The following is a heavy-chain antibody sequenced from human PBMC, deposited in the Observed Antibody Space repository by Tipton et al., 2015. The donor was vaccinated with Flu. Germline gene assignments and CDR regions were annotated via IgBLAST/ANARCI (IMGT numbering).Heavy chain of an antibody. CDR3: ARDSDIVVDNWFDP. V-gene: IGHV4-4*07. CDR1: GGSISSYY. CDR2: IYTSGST. Sequence: TLSLTCTVPGGSISSYYWSWIRQPAGKGLEWIGRIYTSGSTNYNPSLKSRVTMSVDTSKNQFSLKLSSVTAADTAVYHCARDSDIVVDNWFDPWGQGTLVTVSS. D-gene: IGHD2-15*01. J-gene: IGHJ5*02.